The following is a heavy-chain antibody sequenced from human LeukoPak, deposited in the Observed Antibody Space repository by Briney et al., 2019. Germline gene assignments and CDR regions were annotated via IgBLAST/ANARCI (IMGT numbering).Heavy chain of an antibody. CDR1: GFTFSHYG. D-gene: IGHD4-17*01. Sequence: GGSLRLSCAASGFTFSHYGMHWVRQAPGKGLEWVSSISSSSSYIYYADSVKGRFTISRDNAKNSLYLQMNSLRAEDTAVYYCARRSRYGDNAFDIWGQGTMVTVSS. CDR3: ARRSRYGDNAFDI. CDR2: ISSSSSYI. J-gene: IGHJ3*02. V-gene: IGHV3-21*01.